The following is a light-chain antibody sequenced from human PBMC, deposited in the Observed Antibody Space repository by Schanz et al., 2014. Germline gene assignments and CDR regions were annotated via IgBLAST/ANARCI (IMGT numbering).Light chain of an antibody. Sequence: QSALTQPASVSGSPGQSTTISCTGTSSDVGAYNYVSWYQQHPGKAPKLIIYDVSNRPSGVSNRFSGSKSGNTASLTVSGLQAEDEADFYCSSYAGSHNYVFGTGTKLTVL. J-gene: IGLJ1*01. V-gene: IGLV2-14*01. CDR2: DVS. CDR3: SSYAGSHNYV. CDR1: SSDVGAYNY.